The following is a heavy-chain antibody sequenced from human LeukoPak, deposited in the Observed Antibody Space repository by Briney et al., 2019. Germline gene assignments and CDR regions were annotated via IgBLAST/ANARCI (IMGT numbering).Heavy chain of an antibody. CDR2: FDPEDGET. V-gene: IGHV1-24*01. CDR1: GYTLTELS. CDR3: ATLQRADAYSSGYYYER. Sequence: GASVKVSCKVSGYTLTELSMHWVRQAPGKGLEWMGGFDPEDGETIYAQKFQGRVTMTEDTSTDTAYMELSSLRSEDTAVYYCATLQRADAYSSGYYYERWGQGTLVTVSS. D-gene: IGHD3-22*01. J-gene: IGHJ4*02.